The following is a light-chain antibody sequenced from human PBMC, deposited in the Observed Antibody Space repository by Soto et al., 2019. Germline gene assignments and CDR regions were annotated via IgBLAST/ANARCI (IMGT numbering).Light chain of an antibody. J-gene: IGLJ2*01. CDR2: EVS. CDR3: CSYAGSTTFVV. Sequence: QSVLTQPASVSGSPGQSITISCTGTSIDVGTYHLVSWYRQYPGKAPKLLIYEVSKLPSGVSDRFSGPKSGNTASLTISGLQAEDEADYFCCSYAGSTTFVVFGGGTKLTVL. V-gene: IGLV2-23*02. CDR1: SIDVGTYHL.